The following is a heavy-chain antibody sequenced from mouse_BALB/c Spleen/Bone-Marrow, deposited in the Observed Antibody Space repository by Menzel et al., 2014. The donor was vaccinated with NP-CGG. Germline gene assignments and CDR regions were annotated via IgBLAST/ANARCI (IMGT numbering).Heavy chain of an antibody. Sequence: EVKVVESGGGLVQPGGSRKLSCAASGFTFSSFGMHWVRQAPEKGLDWVAYISSGSFTIYYADTVKGRFTISRDNPKNTLFMQNTSLRSEDTAMYYCARGYYDYDGGYYYAMEDWGQVTSVPVLS. CDR3: ARGYYDYDGGYYYAMED. J-gene: IGHJ4*01. V-gene: IGHV5-17*02. CDR2: ISSGSFTI. D-gene: IGHD2-4*01. CDR1: GFTFSSFG.